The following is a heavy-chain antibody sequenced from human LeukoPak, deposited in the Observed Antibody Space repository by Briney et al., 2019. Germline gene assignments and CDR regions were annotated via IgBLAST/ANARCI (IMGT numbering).Heavy chain of an antibody. CDR2: IYHSGSA. J-gene: IGHJ4*02. Sequence: SETLSLTCTVSGYSITSGYNWAWIRQPPGKVLEWIGSIYHSGSAYYNPSHKSRVTISVDTSKNQFSLKLSSVTAADTAVYYCAREKDYWGQGTLVTVSS. CDR3: AREKDY. CDR1: GYSITSGYN. V-gene: IGHV4-38-2*02.